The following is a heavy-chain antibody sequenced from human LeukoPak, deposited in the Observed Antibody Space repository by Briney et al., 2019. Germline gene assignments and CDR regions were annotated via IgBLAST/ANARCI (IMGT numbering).Heavy chain of an antibody. V-gene: IGHV3-48*03. CDR2: ISSSGTTI. Sequence: GSLRLSCAAPGFTLSSYEINLVRQAPGKGLEWVSYISSSGTTIYYADSVKGRFTISRDNAKNSLYLQMNSLRAEDTAVYYCARDSFETDIDYWGQGTLVTVSS. J-gene: IGHJ4*02. D-gene: IGHD1-14*01. CDR3: ARDSFETDIDY. CDR1: GFTLSSYE.